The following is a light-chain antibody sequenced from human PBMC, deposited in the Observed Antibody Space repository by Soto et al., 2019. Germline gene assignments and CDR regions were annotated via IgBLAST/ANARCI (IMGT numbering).Light chain of an antibody. CDR2: DVS. J-gene: IGLJ1*01. CDR1: SSDVGGYNY. Sequence: QSALTQPRSVSGSPGQSVTISCTGTSSDVGGYNYVSWYQQHPGKAPKLMIYDVSKRPSGVPDRFSGSKSGNTASLTISGLQAEDEADYYCCSYTTNTTLGVFGTGTKLTVL. CDR3: CSYTTNTTLGV. V-gene: IGLV2-11*01.